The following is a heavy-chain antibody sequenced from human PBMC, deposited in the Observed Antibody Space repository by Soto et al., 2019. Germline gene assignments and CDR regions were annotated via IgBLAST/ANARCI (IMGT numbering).Heavy chain of an antibody. CDR3: AIYTSAEGY. V-gene: IGHV3-7*01. D-gene: IGHD2-2*02. CDR1: GFTFSGYW. J-gene: IGHJ4*02. Sequence: EVQLVESGGGLVQPGGSLRLSCAGSGFTFSGYWMNWVRQAPGEGLEWVANIKQDGSERYYVDSVKGRFTISRDNAKNSLYLQMNSLRADDTAVYYCAIYTSAEGYWGQGTHVTVSS. CDR2: IKQDGSER.